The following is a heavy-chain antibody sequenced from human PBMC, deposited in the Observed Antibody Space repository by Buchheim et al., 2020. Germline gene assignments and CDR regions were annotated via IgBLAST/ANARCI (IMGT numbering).Heavy chain of an antibody. CDR1: GYTFSDYY. V-gene: IGHV1-46*01. J-gene: IGHJ4*02. Sequence: QVQLVQSGAEVKKPGASVKVSCKASGYTFSDYYIHWVRQAPGQGLEWMGIINPSGGSTRYAQKLQGRVTMTRDTSTSTVYMEVSSLRSEDTAVYHCARANSSSTPFPAYWGQGTL. D-gene: IGHD6-6*01. CDR2: INPSGGST. CDR3: ARANSSSTPFPAY.